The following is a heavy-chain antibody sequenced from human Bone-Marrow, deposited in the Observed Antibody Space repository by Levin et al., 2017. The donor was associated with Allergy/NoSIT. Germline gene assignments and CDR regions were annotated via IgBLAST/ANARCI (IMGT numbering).Heavy chain of an antibody. CDR3: AHRLTPRQNNWNYGYFDF. Sequence: SGPTLVKPTQTLTLTCTFSGFSISTSGVGVGWIRQPPGKALEWLGFIYWDDDKRYNPSLKSRLTVTKDTANNRVVLMMTNMDPVDTATYYCAHRLTPRQNNWNYGYFDFWGQGTLVTVSS. CDR1: GFSISTSGVG. CDR2: IYWDDDK. J-gene: IGHJ4*02. V-gene: IGHV2-5*02. D-gene: IGHD1-7*01.